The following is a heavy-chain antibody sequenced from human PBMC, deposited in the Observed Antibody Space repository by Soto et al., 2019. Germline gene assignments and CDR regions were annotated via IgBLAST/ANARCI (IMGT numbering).Heavy chain of an antibody. Sequence: SETLSLTCTVSGGSVSSGSCYWSWIRQPPGTGLVWIGYIYYSGSTYYNPSLKSRATIPVDTSKNQFSLKLSSVTAADTAVYYCARDLARYCSSTSCNGWDWFDPWGQGTLVTVSS. CDR1: GGSVSSGSCY. V-gene: IGHV4-61*01. CDR2: IYYSGST. D-gene: IGHD2-2*01. J-gene: IGHJ5*02. CDR3: ARDLARYCSSTSCNGWDWFDP.